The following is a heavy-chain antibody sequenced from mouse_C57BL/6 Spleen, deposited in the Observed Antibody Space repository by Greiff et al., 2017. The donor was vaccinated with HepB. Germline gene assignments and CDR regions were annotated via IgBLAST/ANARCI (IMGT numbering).Heavy chain of an antibody. V-gene: IGHV1-77*01. Sequence: QVQLQQSGAELVKPGASVKISCKASGYTFTDYYINWVKQRPGQGLEWIGKIGPGSGSTYYNEKFKGKATLTADKSSSTAYMQLSSLTSEDSAVYFCIYYYGSSLYYAMDYWGQGTSVTVSS. CDR3: IYYYGSSLYYAMDY. CDR1: GYTFTDYY. D-gene: IGHD1-1*01. J-gene: IGHJ4*01. CDR2: IGPGSGST.